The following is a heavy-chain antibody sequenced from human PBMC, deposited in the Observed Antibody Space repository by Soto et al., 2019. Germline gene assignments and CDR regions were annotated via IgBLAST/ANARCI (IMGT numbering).Heavy chain of an antibody. CDR1: GFTFSTYW. V-gene: IGHV3-7*04. CDR3: ARDRVVFGS. Sequence: EVQLVESGGGLVQPGGSLRLSCAASGFTFSTYWMSWVRQAPGKGLEWVANIKQDGSEKYYVDSVKGRFTISRDNTKNALYLKMNSLRAEDTAVYYCARDRVVFGSWGQGTLVTVSS. CDR2: IKQDGSEK. J-gene: IGHJ5*01. D-gene: IGHD3-10*01.